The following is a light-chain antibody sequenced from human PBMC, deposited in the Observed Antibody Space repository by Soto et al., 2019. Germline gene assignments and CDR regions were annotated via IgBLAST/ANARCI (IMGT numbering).Light chain of an antibody. CDR3: GSWDNSLSSYV. J-gene: IGLJ1*01. V-gene: IGLV1-51*01. CDR2: DNV. CDR1: GSNLGRNY. Sequence: VLTQPPSVSATPGQKVTISCSGIGSNLGRNYVSWYQQLPGTAPKLLIYDNVYRFSGIPDRFSGSKSGTSATLGITGLQTGDEGDYYCGSWDNSLSSYVFGTGTKVHRP.